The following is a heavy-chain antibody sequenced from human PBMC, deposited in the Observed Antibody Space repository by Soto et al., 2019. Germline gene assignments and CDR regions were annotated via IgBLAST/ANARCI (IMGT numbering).Heavy chain of an antibody. V-gene: IGHV3-48*02. Sequence: PVGSLRLSCAASGFTFSSYSMSWVRQAPGKGLEWVSYISGTGSTIYYADSVKGRFTISRDNAKNSLDLQMNSLRHEDTALYFCARVFRSGNPWRSIPKDNYSFDYWGQGTLVTVS. J-gene: IGHJ4*02. CDR3: ARVFRSGNPWRSIPKDNYSFDY. CDR1: GFTFSSYS. CDR2: ISGTGSTI. D-gene: IGHD6-25*01.